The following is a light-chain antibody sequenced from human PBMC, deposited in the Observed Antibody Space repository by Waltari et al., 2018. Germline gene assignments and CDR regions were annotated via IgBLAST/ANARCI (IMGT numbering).Light chain of an antibody. CDR3: GSYTSSSTWV. J-gene: IGLJ3*02. CDR1: SRAIGHYNY. CDR2: DVS. V-gene: IGLV2-14*01. Sequence: QSALTQPASVSGSPGPSITISCTGTSRAIGHYNYVSWSQQYPGKAPKLMIYDVSNWPSGVSNRFSGSKSGNTASLTISGLQAEDEADYYCGSYTSSSTWVFGGGTKVTVL.